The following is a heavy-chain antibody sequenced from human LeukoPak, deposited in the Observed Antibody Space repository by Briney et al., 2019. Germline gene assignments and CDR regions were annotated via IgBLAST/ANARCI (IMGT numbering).Heavy chain of an antibody. J-gene: IGHJ3*02. CDR2: IRYDGSNK. V-gene: IGHV3-30*02. D-gene: IGHD4/OR15-4a*01. CDR1: GFTFNSYP. Sequence: PGGSLRLSCAASGFTFNSYPMHWVRQAPGKGLEWVAFIRYDGSNKYYADSVKGRFTISRDNSKNTLYLQMNSLRAEDTAMYYCAKVSLNMVNDAFDIWGQGTMVSVSS. CDR3: AKVSLNMVNDAFDI.